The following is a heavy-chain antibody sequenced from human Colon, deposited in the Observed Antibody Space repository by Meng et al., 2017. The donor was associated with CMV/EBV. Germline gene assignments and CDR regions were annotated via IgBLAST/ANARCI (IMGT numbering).Heavy chain of an antibody. CDR3: ARDLRLTGAFDY. V-gene: IGHV3-53*01. Sequence: GESLKISCAASGFSVSDKYMSRVRQAPGKGLEWVSVVHTGGNSYYADSVKGRFTISRDTSKNMIYLQMDSLRAEDTAVYYCARDLRLTGAFDYWGQGTLVTVSS. CDR1: GFSVSDKY. CDR2: VHTGGNS. J-gene: IGHJ4*02. D-gene: IGHD3-9*01.